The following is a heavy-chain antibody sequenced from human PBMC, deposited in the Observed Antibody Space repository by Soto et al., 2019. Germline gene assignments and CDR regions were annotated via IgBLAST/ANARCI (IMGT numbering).Heavy chain of an antibody. CDR3: ARGHGRFAH. Sequence: QLQLHQSGAGLLKPSETLSLTCDVSGGSFTGCYWAWIRQPPGKGLEWIGEINHSGFTNYNPSLTGRVTISLDTSRSQFSLKLDSLTAADTAFYFCARGHGRFAHWGQGTLVTVSS. CDR1: GGSFTGCY. CDR2: INHSGFT. J-gene: IGHJ4*02. V-gene: IGHV4-34*01.